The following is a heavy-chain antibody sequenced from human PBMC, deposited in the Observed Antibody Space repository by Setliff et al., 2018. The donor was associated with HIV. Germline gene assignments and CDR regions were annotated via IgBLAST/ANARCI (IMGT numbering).Heavy chain of an antibody. J-gene: IGHJ4*02. D-gene: IGHD5-18*01. CDR1: GGSINNYY. CDR3: ARHAIVDTAGRGFDY. Sequence: SETLSLTCTVSGGSINNYYWNWIRQPPGKGLEWIGYIYFRGTTYYNPSLPYRGTTSYSPSLKSRVTISVDTSKNQFSLKLSSVTATDTAVYYCARHAIVDTAGRGFDYWGQGTLVTVSS. CDR2: IYFRGTT. V-gene: IGHV4-59*08.